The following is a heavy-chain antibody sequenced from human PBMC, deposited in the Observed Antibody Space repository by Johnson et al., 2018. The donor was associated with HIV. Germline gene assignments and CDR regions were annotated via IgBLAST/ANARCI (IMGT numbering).Heavy chain of an antibody. J-gene: IGHJ3*01. V-gene: IGHV3-30*14. CDR2: ISFDGSNK. D-gene: IGHD5-12*01. CDR1: DFTFSNYP. CDR3: ASGDDDGF. Sequence: QVQLVESGGGLVTPGGSLRLSCAASDFTFSNYPMHWVRQAPGKGLEWVAVISFDGSNKFYADSVKGRFTISRDNSKNTLYLQMNSLRAEDTAVYFCASGDDDGFWGQGTKVTVSS.